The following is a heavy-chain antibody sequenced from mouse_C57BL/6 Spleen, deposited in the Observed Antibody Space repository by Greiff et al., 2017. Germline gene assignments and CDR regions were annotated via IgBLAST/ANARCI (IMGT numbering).Heavy chain of an antibody. CDR3: ARPITTVVATGAMDY. J-gene: IGHJ4*01. CDR2: IWSGGST. V-gene: IGHV2-2*01. D-gene: IGHD1-1*01. CDR1: GFSLTSYG. Sequence: VQVVESGPGLVQPSQSLSITCTVSGFSLTSYGVHWVRQSPGKGLEWLGVIWSGGSTDYNAAFISRLSISKDNSKSQVFFKMNSLQADDTAIYYCARPITTVVATGAMDYWGQGTSVTVSS.